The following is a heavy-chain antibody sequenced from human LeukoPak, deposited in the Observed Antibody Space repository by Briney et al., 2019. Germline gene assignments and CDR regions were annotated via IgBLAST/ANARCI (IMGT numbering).Heavy chain of an antibody. V-gene: IGHV3-48*01. CDR3: ARDGSGGYRNRGVFDI. CDR2: ISGSSSSSDGGAI. CDR1: GFTFSTYS. D-gene: IGHD5-18*01. J-gene: IGHJ3*02. Sequence: PGGSLRLSCTASGFTFSTYSMNWVRQAPGRGLEGVSYISGSSSSSDGGAIQYADSVKGRFTISSDNSKNTLYLQMNNLRAEDTAVYYCARDGSGGYRNRGVFDIWGQGTMVTVSS.